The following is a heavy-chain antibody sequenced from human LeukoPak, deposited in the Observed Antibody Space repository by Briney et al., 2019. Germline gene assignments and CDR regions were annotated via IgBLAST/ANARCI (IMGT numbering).Heavy chain of an antibody. CDR2: ISSNGGST. CDR1: GFIFNSYA. Sequence: GGSLRLSCAASGFIFNSYAMHWVRQAPGRGLEYVSAISSNGGSTYYANSVKGRFTISRDNSKNTLYLQMNSLRAEDTAVYYCARDFTKLLWFGESSGMDVWGQGTTVTVSS. V-gene: IGHV3-64*01. D-gene: IGHD3-10*01. J-gene: IGHJ6*02. CDR3: ARDFTKLLWFGESSGMDV.